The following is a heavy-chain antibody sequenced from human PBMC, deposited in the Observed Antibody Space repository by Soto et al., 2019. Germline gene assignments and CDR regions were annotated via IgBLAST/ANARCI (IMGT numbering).Heavy chain of an antibody. Sequence: GGSLRLSCAASGFTFSSYAMSWVRQAPGKGLEWVSAISGSGGSTYYADSVKGRFTIPRDNSKNTLYLQMNSLRAEDTAVYYCAKSGTSRYVVHYWGQGTLVTVSS. CDR1: GFTFSSYA. V-gene: IGHV3-23*01. J-gene: IGHJ4*02. CDR3: AKSGTSRYVVHY. CDR2: ISGSGGST. D-gene: IGHD6-13*01.